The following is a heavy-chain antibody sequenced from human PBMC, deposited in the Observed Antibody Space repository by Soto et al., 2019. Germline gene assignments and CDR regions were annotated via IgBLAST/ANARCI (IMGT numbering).Heavy chain of an antibody. V-gene: IGHV3-23*01. J-gene: IGHJ4*02. CDR3: AKEQSITIFGVVIKGSFDY. CDR2: ISGSGGST. D-gene: IGHD3-3*01. CDR1: GFTLSSYA. Sequence: EVQLLESGGGLVQPGGSLRLSCAASGFTLSSYAMSWVRQAPGKGLEWVSAISGSGGSTYYADSVKGRFTISRDNSKNTLYLQMNSLRAEDTAVYYCAKEQSITIFGVVIKGSFDYWGQGTLVTVSS.